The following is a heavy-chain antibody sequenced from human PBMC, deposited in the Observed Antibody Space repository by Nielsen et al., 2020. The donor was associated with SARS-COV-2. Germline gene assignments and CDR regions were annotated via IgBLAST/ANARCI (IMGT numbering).Heavy chain of an antibody. CDR2: ITSSSTYT. D-gene: IGHD5-24*01. Sequence: GESLKISCVGFGFTFSGYYMSWVRQAPGKGLEWVSYITSSSTYTNYADSVKGRFTISRDNAKNSLSLQMHSLRAEDTAVYYCAREGRKLPLDYWGQGTLVTVSS. J-gene: IGHJ4*02. V-gene: IGHV3-11*05. CDR3: AREGRKLPLDY. CDR1: GFTFSGYY.